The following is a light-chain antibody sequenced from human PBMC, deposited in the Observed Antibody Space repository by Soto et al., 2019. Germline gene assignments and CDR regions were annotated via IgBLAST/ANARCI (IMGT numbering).Light chain of an antibody. CDR2: GAS. CDR3: QHYGSSPRT. V-gene: IGKV3-20*01. Sequence: EIVLTQSPGALSWSPGERATLSCGARQSVSSSYLAWYQQKPGQAPRLLIYGASTRATGIPDRFSGSGSGTDFTLTISRLEPEDFAVYYCQHYGSSPRTFGQGTKVDI. J-gene: IGKJ1*01. CDR1: QSVSSSY.